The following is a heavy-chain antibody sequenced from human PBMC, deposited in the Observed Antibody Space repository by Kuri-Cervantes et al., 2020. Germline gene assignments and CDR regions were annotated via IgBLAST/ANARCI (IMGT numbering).Heavy chain of an antibody. Sequence: GESLKISCAASGFTFSSYSMNWVRQAPGKGLEWVSSISSSSSYIYYADSVKGRFTISRDNAKNSLFLHMDSLRAEDTAVYYCARVRVAVAGIIDYWGQGTLVTVSS. V-gene: IGHV3-21*01. D-gene: IGHD6-19*01. CDR2: ISSSSSYI. CDR1: GFTFSSYS. CDR3: ARVRVAVAGIIDY. J-gene: IGHJ4*02.